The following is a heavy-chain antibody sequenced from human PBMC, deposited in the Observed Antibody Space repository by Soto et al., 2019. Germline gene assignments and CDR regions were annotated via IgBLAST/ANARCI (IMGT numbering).Heavy chain of an antibody. Sequence: PSETLSLTCTVSGGSISSGDYYWSWIRQPPGKGLEWIGYIYYSGSTYYNPSLKSRVTISVDTSKNQFSLKLSSVTAADTAVYYGAGXRNEGDMVRGFYYYYYYGMDVWGQGTTVTVSS. V-gene: IGHV4-30-4*01. D-gene: IGHD3-10*01. J-gene: IGHJ6*02. CDR2: IYYSGST. CDR1: GGSISSGDYY. CDR3: AGXRNEGDMVRGFYYYYYYGMDV.